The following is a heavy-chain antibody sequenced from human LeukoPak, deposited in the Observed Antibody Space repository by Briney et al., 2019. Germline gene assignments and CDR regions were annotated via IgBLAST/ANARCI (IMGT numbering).Heavy chain of an antibody. Sequence: SETLSLTCAVYGGSFSGYYWSWIRQPPGKGLEWIGEINHSGSTNYNPSLKSRVTISVDTSKNQFSLKLSYVTAADTAVYYCARRIYYGSGSYYNWFDPWGQGTLVTVSS. CDR2: INHSGST. D-gene: IGHD3-10*01. CDR1: GGSFSGYY. V-gene: IGHV4-34*01. J-gene: IGHJ5*02. CDR3: ARRIYYGSGSYYNWFDP.